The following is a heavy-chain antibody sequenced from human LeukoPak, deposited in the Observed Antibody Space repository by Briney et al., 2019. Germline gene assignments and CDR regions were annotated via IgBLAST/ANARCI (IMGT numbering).Heavy chain of an antibody. Sequence: SETLSLTCPVSGYSISSGYYWVWIRQPPGEGLEWIGRIYTGGSSNYNPSLKSRVTMSVDTSKNQFSLKLGSVTAADTAVYYCARDLKGIGGDYWGQGTLVTVSS. CDR1: GYSISSGYY. D-gene: IGHD1-26*01. V-gene: IGHV4-38-2*02. CDR2: IYTGGSS. CDR3: ARDLKGIGGDY. J-gene: IGHJ4*02.